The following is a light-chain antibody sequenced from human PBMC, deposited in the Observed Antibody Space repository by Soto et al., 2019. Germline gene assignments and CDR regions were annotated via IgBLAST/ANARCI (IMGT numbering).Light chain of an antibody. Sequence: EIVLTQSPGTLSLSPGERATLSCRASQSLSNNIYLAWYQQKPGQAPRLLIYGASSRATGIPDRFSGSGSGTDFTLTISSLQPDDFATYYCQQYDSYWTFGQGTKVDIK. CDR1: QSLSNNIY. J-gene: IGKJ1*01. V-gene: IGKV3-20*01. CDR2: GAS. CDR3: QQYDSYWT.